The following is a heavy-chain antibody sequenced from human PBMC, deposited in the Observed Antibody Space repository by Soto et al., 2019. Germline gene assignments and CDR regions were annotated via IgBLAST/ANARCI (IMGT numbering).Heavy chain of an antibody. CDR1: GFTFSSYA. CDR3: AKSGGYDSTYYYYYGMDV. J-gene: IGHJ6*02. V-gene: IGHV3-23*01. D-gene: IGHD5-12*01. CDR2: ISGSGGST. Sequence: GESLKISCAASGFTFSSYAMSWVRQAPGKGLEWVSAISGSGGSTYYADSVKGRFTISRDNSKNTLYLQMNSLRAEDTAVYYCAKSGGYDSTYYYYYGMDVWGQGTTVTVSS.